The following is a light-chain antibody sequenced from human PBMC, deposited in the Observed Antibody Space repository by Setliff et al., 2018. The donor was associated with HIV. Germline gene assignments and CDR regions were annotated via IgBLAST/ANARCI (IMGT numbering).Light chain of an antibody. CDR2: EVS. CDR3: SSRTSSSTPYV. CDR1: SSDVGSSNR. Sequence: QSVLTQPPSVSGSPGQSVTISCTGTSSDVGSSNRVSWYQQPPGTVPRLMIYEVSCRPSGVPDRFSGSKSGNTASLTISGLQAEDEADYYCSSRTSSSTPYVFGTGTKVTVL. V-gene: IGLV2-18*02. J-gene: IGLJ1*01.